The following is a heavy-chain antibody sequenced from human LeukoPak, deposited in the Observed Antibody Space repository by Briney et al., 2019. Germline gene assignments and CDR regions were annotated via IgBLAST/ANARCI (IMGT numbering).Heavy chain of an antibody. Sequence: YPGGSLRLSCAASAFTVYNNYMRWVRQAPGKGLELVSLIYRVGTTSYADSVKGRFTISRDNSKNTLYLQMNSLRVEDTAVYYCANSPTLGVWGQGTLVTVSS. V-gene: IGHV3-53*05. CDR3: ANSPTLGV. D-gene: IGHD3-16*01. CDR2: IYRVGTT. J-gene: IGHJ4*02. CDR1: AFTVYNNY.